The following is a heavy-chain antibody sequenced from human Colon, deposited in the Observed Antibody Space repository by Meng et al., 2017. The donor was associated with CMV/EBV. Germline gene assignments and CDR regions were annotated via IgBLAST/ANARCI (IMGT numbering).Heavy chain of an antibody. J-gene: IGHJ4*02. CDR2: INWNGAGT. CDR3: ARKGGLGSHYKLDY. CDR1: GFNFDDYG. D-gene: IGHD3-10*01. V-gene: IGHV3-20*04. Sequence: GESLEISCAASGFNFDDYGMSWVRQAPGKGLGWISAINWNGAGTGYADSVKGRFTISRDNAKNSLYLQMNSLRAEDTALYYCARKGGLGSHYKLDYWGQGTQVTVSS.